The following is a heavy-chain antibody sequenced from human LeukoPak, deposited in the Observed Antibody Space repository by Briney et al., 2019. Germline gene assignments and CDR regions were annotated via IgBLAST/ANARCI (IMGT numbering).Heavy chain of an antibody. CDR2: IYYSGST. Sequence: SETLSLTCTVSGGSISSYYWSWIRQPPGKGLEWIGYIYYSGSTNYNPSLKSRVTISVDTSKNQFSLKLSSVTAADTAVYYCARFRGPAAVFDYWGQGTLVTVSS. CDR3: ARFRGPAAVFDY. D-gene: IGHD2-2*01. V-gene: IGHV4-59*01. J-gene: IGHJ4*02. CDR1: GGSISSYY.